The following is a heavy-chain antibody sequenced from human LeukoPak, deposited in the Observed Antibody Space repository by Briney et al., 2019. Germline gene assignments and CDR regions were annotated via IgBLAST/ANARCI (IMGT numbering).Heavy chain of an antibody. J-gene: IGHJ5*02. D-gene: IGHD2-2*01. CDR3: ARPRYCSSTSCLSWFDP. Sequence: GASVKVSCNASGGTFSSYAISWVRQAPGQGLEWMGGIIPIFGTANYAQKFQGRVTITADESTSTAYMELSSLRSEDTAVYYCARPRYCSSTSCLSWFDPWGQGTLVTVSS. V-gene: IGHV1-69*13. CDR2: IIPIFGTA. CDR1: GGTFSSYA.